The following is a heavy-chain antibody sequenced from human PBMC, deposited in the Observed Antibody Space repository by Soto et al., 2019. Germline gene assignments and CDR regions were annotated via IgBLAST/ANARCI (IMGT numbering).Heavy chain of an antibody. V-gene: IGHV3-23*01. CDR2: ISGSGGST. J-gene: IGHJ4*02. Sequence: GGSLKLSCAASGFTFSSYAMSWVRQAPGKGLEWVSAISGSGGSTYYADSVKGRFTISRDNSKNTLYLQMNSLRAEDTAVYYCAKEIGYDFWSGYYDYWGQGTLVTVSS. CDR1: GFTFSSYA. CDR3: AKEIGYDFWSGYYDY. D-gene: IGHD3-3*01.